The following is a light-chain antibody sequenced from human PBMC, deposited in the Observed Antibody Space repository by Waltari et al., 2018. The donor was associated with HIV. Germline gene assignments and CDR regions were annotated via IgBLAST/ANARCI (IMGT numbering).Light chain of an antibody. CDR2: GAS. CDR3: QQYNKWPRT. J-gene: IGKJ4*01. Sequence: EIVMTQSPPTLSVSPGERGTISCRASQNINNTLAWYQLKPGQAPRLLISGASTRATGIPARFSGSGSGTDFTLNIGTLQSEDFAVYYCQQYNKWPRTFGRGTKVEIK. V-gene: IGKV3-15*01. CDR1: QNINNT.